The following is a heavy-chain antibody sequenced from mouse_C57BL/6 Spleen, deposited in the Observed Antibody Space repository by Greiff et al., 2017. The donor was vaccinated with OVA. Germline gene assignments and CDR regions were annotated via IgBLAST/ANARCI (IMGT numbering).Heavy chain of an antibody. CDR2: INPNNGGT. D-gene: IGHD1-1*01. CDR1: GYTFTDYY. V-gene: IGHV1-26*01. Sequence: EVQLQQSGPELVKPGASVKISCKASGYTFTDYYMNWVKQSHGKSLEWIGDINPNNGGTSYNQKFKGKATLTVDKSSSTAYMELRSLTSEDSAVYYYARWDYYGNYAMDYWGQGTSVTVSS. J-gene: IGHJ4*01. CDR3: ARWDYYGNYAMDY.